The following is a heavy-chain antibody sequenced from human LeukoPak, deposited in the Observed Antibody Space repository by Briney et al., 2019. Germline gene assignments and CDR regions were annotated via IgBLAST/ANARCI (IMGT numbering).Heavy chain of an antibody. CDR2: TSSDLNVK. CDR3: AREGYYGSGSPPSLYFDY. CDR1: GFTFRNYV. Sequence: GWSLRLSCAASGFTFRNYVIHWVRQAPGKGLEWVAVTSSDLNVKLYADSVKGRFTISRDNSRSTLYLQMNSLRPEDTAIYYCAREGYYGSGSPPSLYFDYWGQGTLVTVSS. J-gene: IGHJ4*02. V-gene: IGHV3-30-3*01. D-gene: IGHD3-10*01.